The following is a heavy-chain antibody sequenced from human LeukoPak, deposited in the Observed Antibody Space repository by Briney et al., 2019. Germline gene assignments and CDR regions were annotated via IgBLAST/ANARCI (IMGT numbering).Heavy chain of an antibody. J-gene: IGHJ5*02. Sequence: ASVKVSCKASGGTFSNYGVSWVRQAPGQGLEWMGGIIPIFGTANYAQKFQGRVTVTTDESTSTASMELSSLRSEDTAVYYCARDDYRMTGRVTIFPGFDPWGQGTLVTVSS. V-gene: IGHV1-69*05. CDR3: ARDDYRMTGRVTIFPGFDP. D-gene: IGHD3-3*01. CDR1: GGTFSNYG. CDR2: IIPIFGTA.